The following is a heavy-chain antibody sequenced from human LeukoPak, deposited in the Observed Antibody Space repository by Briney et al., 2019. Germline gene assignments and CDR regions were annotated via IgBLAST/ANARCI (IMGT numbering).Heavy chain of an antibody. CDR2: ISYDGSNK. D-gene: IGHD6-13*01. J-gene: IGHJ4*02. V-gene: IGHV3-30-3*01. CDR1: GFTFSSYA. Sequence: GGSLRLSCAASGFTFSSYAMHWVRQAPGKGLEWVAVISYDGSNKYYADSVKGRFTISRDNSKNTLYLQMNSLRAEDTAVYYGARGMTPGIAVANTFDYWGQGTLVTVSS. CDR3: ARGMTPGIAVANTFDY.